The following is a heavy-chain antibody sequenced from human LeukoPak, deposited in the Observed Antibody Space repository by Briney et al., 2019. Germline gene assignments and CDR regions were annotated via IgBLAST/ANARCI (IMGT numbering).Heavy chain of an antibody. Sequence: GGSLRLSCAASGFTVSSNYMSWVRQAPGKGLEWVSVIYSGGSTYYADSVEGRFTISRDNSKNTLYLQMNSLRAEDTAVYYCARPSGYSSGWYFDYWGQGTLVTVSS. V-gene: IGHV3-53*01. CDR3: ARPSGYSSGWYFDY. D-gene: IGHD6-19*01. CDR1: GFTVSSNY. CDR2: IYSGGST. J-gene: IGHJ4*02.